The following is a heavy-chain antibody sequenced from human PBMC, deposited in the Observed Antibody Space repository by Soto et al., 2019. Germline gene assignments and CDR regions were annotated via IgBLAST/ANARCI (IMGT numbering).Heavy chain of an antibody. CDR2: IHHSGSI. CDR3: DRDEGGGVTFGV. J-gene: IGHJ6*02. D-gene: IGHD3-16*01. V-gene: IGHV4-30-4*08. CDR1: GGSISSDYYH. Sequence: SETLSLTCTVSGGSISSDYYHWTWIRQSPERGLEWIGYIHHSGSILYNPSLKSRVTISVDTSKNQFSLHLSSVTAADTAVYFCDRDEGGGVTFGVRGQGTTGTLFS.